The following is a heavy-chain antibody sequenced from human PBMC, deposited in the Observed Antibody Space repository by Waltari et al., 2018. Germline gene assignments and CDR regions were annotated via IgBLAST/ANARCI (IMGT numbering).Heavy chain of an antibody. D-gene: IGHD2-8*01. CDR2: FDPEDYRT. J-gene: IGHJ6*03. CDR3: TRGQMLKVDFYDMEV. V-gene: IGHV1-24*01. Sequence: QVQLVQSGAEVKKPGASVKISCKVSGFINEVSIHWVRQATGRGLEWLGGFDPEDYRTLFEQKFPGRVTATQETATSTADMEMTSLSIEDTAIYYCTRGQMLKVDFYDMEVWGTGPTVIVSS. CDR1: GFINEVS.